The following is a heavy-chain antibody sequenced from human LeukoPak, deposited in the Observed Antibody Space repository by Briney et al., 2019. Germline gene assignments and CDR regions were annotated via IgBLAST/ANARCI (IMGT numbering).Heavy chain of an antibody. CDR2: IYSTGSS. D-gene: IGHD2-21*02. J-gene: IGHJ4*02. Sequence: SETLSLTCTVSGGSISGYYWGCFRQPAGKGLEWIGRIYSTGSSNYNPSLKSRVTMSVDTSRNQFSLKLSSVTAADTAIYYCARENPTAIAADYWGQGTLVTVSS. CDR3: ARENPTAIAADY. V-gene: IGHV4-4*07. CDR1: GGSISGYY.